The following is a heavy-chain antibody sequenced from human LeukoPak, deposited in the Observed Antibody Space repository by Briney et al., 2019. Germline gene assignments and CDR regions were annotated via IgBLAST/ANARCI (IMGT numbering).Heavy chain of an antibody. CDR1: GGSISSYY. CDR3: ARMGSGGQEFDY. J-gene: IGHJ4*02. V-gene: IGHV4-59*08. CDR2: IYYSGST. D-gene: IGHD4-23*01. Sequence: PETLSLTCTVSGGSISSYYWSWIRQPPGKGLEWIGYIYYSGSTNYNPSLKSRVTISVDTSKNQFSLKLSSVTAADTAVYYCARMGSGGQEFDYWGQGTLVTVSS.